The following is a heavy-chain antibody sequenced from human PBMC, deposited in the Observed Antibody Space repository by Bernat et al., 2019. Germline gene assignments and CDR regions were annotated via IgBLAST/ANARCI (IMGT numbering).Heavy chain of an antibody. Sequence: QVQLVQSGAEVKKPGASVKVPCKASGYTFTSYDVNWVRQATGQGLEWMGWMNPSSGNTGYAQKFQGRVTMTRNTSISTAYMELSSLRSEDTAVYYCFLRALAFDIWGQGTMVTVSS. CDR3: FLRALAFDI. CDR2: MNPSSGNT. V-gene: IGHV1-8*01. CDR1: GYTFTSYD. J-gene: IGHJ3*02.